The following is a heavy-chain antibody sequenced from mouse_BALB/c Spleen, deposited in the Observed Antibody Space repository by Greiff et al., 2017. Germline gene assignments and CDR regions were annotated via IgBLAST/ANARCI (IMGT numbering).Heavy chain of an antibody. V-gene: IGHV1S81*02. J-gene: IGHJ2*01. CDR3: TRSVLIRRGYYFDY. CDR1: GYTFTSYY. CDR2: INPSNGGT. D-gene: IGHD1-1*01. Sequence: VQLQQSGAELVKPGASVKLSCKASGYTFTSYYMYWVKQRPGQGLEWIGEINPSNGGTNFNEKFKSKATLTVDKSSSTAYMQLSSLTSEDSAVYYCTRSVLIRRGYYFDYWGQGTTLTVSS.